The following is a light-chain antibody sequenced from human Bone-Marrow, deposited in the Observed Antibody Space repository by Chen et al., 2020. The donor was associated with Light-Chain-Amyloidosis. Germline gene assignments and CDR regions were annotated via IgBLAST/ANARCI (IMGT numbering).Light chain of an antibody. Sequence: ELVLTQSPGTLSLSPGEGANLSCRASQTISSNYLTWYQQKFGQAPRLLIYGLSSRATGIPDRFTGSGSGTEFTLTINRLEPEDFAMYYCQQYGTSPLTFGGGTKVEIK. CDR2: GLS. CDR1: QTISSNY. V-gene: IGKV3-20*01. J-gene: IGKJ4*01. CDR3: QQYGTSPLT.